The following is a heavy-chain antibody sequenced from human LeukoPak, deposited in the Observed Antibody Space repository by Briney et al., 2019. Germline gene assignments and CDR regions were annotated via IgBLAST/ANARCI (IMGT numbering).Heavy chain of an antibody. Sequence: SETLSLTCTVSGFSISSGYYWGWLRQPPGKGLEWIGNMYHSGTTYYNPSLKSRVTISLDSPRDQFSLKVSSVTAADTAVYYCARRRNNYNFDYWGQGTLITVSS. CDR3: ARRRNNYNFDY. D-gene: IGHD4-11*01. CDR1: GFSISSGYY. J-gene: IGHJ4*02. V-gene: IGHV4-38-2*02. CDR2: MYHSGTT.